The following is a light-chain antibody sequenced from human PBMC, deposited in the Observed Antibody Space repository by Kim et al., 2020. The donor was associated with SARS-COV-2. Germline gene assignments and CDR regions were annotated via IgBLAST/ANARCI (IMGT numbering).Light chain of an antibody. CDR2: SAS. Sequence: DIQMTQSPSSLSASVGDRVTITCRASQDIRNDLGWYQQKPGKAPKRLIYSASSLQSGVPSRFGGNGSGTEFTLTISSLQPEGFSTYYLLKDNTYPVTFGQGTKVDIK. V-gene: IGKV1-17*01. CDR1: QDIRND. J-gene: IGKJ1*01. CDR3: LKDNTYPVT.